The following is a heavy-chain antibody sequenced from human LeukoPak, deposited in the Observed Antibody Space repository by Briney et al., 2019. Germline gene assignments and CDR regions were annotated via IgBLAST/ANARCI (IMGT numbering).Heavy chain of an antibody. D-gene: IGHD1-26*01. V-gene: IGHV1-18*01. CDR2: ISAYNGNT. Sequence: ASVKVSCKASGYTFTSYGISWVRQAPGQGLEWMGWISAYNGNTNYAQKLQGRVTITTDTSTSTAYMELRSLRSDDTAVYYCARDEVGLIRTTYYFDYWGQGTLVTVSS. CDR3: ARDEVGLIRTTYYFDY. CDR1: GYTFTSYG. J-gene: IGHJ4*02.